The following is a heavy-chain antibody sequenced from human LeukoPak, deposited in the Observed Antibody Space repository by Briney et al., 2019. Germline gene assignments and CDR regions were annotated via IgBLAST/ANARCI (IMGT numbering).Heavy chain of an antibody. CDR2: IKSKSDGGTT. Sequence: PGGSLRLSCAASGFTFSDAWMSGVRQAPGKGLEWVGRIKSKSDGGTTDYAAPVTGRFTISRDDSKSIAYLQMNSLKTEDTAVYYCTASDHLYCSSISCHFDYWGQGTLVTVSS. V-gene: IGHV3-15*01. D-gene: IGHD2-2*01. J-gene: IGHJ4*02. CDR1: GFTFSDAW. CDR3: TASDHLYCSSISCHFDY.